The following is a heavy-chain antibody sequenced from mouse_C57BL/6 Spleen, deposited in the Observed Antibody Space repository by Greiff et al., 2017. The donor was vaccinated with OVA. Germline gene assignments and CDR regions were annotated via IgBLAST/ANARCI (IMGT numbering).Heavy chain of an antibody. CDR3: ARRLSYYGNSYAMDY. J-gene: IGHJ4*01. D-gene: IGHD2-1*01. Sequence: VKLQESGPELVKPGASVKISCKASGYTFTDYYINWVKQRPGQGLEWIGWIFPGSGSTYYNEKFKGKATLTVDKSSSTAYMLLSSLTSEDSAVYFCARRLSYYGNSYAMDYWGQGTSVTVSS. CDR1: GYTFTDYY. V-gene: IGHV1-75*01. CDR2: IFPGSGST.